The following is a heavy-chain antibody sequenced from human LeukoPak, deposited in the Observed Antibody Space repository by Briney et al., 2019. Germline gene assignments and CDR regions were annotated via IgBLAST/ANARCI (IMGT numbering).Heavy chain of an antibody. J-gene: IGHJ4*02. CDR2: IYHSGNT. Sequence: PSETLSLTCTVSGGSISSSSYYWGWIRQPPGKGLEWIGSIYHSGNTYYNPSLKSRVTISVDTSKNQFSLKVTSVTAADTAVYYCVRATHFDYWGQGTLVTVSS. CDR1: GGSISSSSYY. D-gene: IGHD1-26*01. V-gene: IGHV4-39*07. CDR3: VRATHFDY.